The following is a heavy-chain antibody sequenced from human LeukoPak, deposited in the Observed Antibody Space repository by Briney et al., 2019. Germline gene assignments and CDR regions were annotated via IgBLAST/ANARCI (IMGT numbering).Heavy chain of an antibody. CDR3: AKAGTYYYDSSGQYYFDY. CDR1: GFTFSSYG. D-gene: IGHD3-22*01. J-gene: IGHJ4*02. Sequence: GGSLRLSCAASGFTFSSYGMHWVRQAPGKGLEWVAVISYDGSNKYYADSVKGRFTISRDNSKNTLYLQMNSLRAEDTAVYYCAKAGTYYYDSSGQYYFDYWGQGTLVTVSS. V-gene: IGHV3-30*18. CDR2: ISYDGSNK.